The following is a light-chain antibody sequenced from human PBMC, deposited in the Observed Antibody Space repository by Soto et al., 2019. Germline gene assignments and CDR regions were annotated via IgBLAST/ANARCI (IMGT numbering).Light chain of an antibody. J-gene: IGLJ1*01. CDR2: STS. V-gene: IGLV1-44*01. CDR1: SSNIGSNT. CDR3: AAWHDTLDVYV. Sequence: QSVLTQPPSASGTPGQIVAISCSGSSSNIGSNTVTWYQQLPGTAPKLLIYSTSQRSSGVPGRFSGSKSGASASLSISGLQSEDEADYYCAAWHDTLDVYVLGKGTKVTV.